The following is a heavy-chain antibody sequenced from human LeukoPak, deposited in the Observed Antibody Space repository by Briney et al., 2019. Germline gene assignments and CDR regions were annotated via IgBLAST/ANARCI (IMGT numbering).Heavy chain of an antibody. D-gene: IGHD2-2*01. CDR1: GGSISSHY. J-gene: IGHJ3*02. CDR3: ARPVVPAAPDAFYI. V-gene: IGHV4-59*11. CDR2: VYYSGST. Sequence: PSETLSLTCTVSGGSISSHYWSWIRQPPGKGLEWIGYVYYSGSTNYNPSLKSRVTISIDTSKNQFSLKLSSVTAADTAVYYCARPVVPAAPDAFYIWGQGTMVTVSS.